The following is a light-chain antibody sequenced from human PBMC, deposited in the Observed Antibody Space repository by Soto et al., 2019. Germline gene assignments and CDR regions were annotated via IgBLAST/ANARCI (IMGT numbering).Light chain of an antibody. J-gene: IGLJ2*01. CDR1: SSDVGGYNY. CDR2: DVS. V-gene: IGLV2-14*01. CDR3: SSYTSSSTRV. Sequence: QSALTQPASVSGSPGQSITISCTGTSSDVGGYNYVSWYQQHPGKAPKLMIYDVSNRHSGVSNRFSGAKSGNTASLTISRLQAEDEADYYCSSYTSSSTRVFGGGTKLTVL.